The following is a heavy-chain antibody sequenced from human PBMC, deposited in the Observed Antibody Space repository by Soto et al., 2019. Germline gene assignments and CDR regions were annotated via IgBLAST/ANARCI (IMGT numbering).Heavy chain of an antibody. D-gene: IGHD3-3*01. CDR1: GGSISSSNW. V-gene: IGHV4-4*02. Sequence: PSETLSLTCAVSGGSISSSNWWSWVRQPPGKGLEWIGEIYHSGSTNYNPSLKSRVTMSVDKSKNQFSLKLSSVTAADTAVYYCARAGYDFWRGYRSHYYYDGMDVRGQGTTVT. CDR3: ARAGYDFWRGYRSHYYYDGMDV. CDR2: IYHSGST. J-gene: IGHJ6*02.